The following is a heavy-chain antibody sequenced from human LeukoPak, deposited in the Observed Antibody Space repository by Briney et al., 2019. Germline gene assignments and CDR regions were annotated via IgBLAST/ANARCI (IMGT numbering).Heavy chain of an antibody. D-gene: IGHD4-23*01. CDR1: GGSISSGGYY. V-gene: IGHV4-30-2*01. CDR3: ARVQDYGGRLDY. Sequence: PSETLSLTCTVSGGSISSGGYYWSWIRQPPGKGLEWIGYIYHSGSTYCSPSLKSRVTISVDRSKNQFSLKLSSVTGADTAVYYCARVQDYGGRLDYWGQGTLVTVSS. CDR2: IYHSGST. J-gene: IGHJ4*02.